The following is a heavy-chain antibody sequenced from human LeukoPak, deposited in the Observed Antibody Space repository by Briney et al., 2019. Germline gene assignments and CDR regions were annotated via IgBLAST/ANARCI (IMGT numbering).Heavy chain of an antibody. V-gene: IGHV4-38-2*02. J-gene: IGHJ3*02. CDR3: ARDEDVLLWFGELFPAFDI. Sequence: PSETLSLTCTVSGYSISSGYYWGWIRQPPGKGLEWIGSIYHSGSTYYNPSLKSRVTISVDTSKNQFSLKLSSVTAADTAVYYCARDEDVLLWFGELFPAFDIWGQGTMVTVSS. D-gene: IGHD3-10*01. CDR2: IYHSGST. CDR1: GYSISSGYY.